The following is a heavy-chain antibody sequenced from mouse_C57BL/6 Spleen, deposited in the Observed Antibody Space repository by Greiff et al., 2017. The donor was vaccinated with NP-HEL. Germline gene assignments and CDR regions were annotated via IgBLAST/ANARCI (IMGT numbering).Heavy chain of an antibody. CDR2: IDPETGGT. CDR3: TRKLDYDYEDWYFDG. Sequence: QVQLKESGAELVRPGASVTLSCKASGFTFTDYEMHWVKQTPVHGLEWIGAIDPETGGTAYNQKFKGKAILTAAKSSSPAFMELRSLTSEDSAVYYCTRKLDYDYEDWYFDGWGTGTTVTVSS. V-gene: IGHV1-15*01. D-gene: IGHD2-4*01. CDR1: GFTFTDYE. J-gene: IGHJ1*03.